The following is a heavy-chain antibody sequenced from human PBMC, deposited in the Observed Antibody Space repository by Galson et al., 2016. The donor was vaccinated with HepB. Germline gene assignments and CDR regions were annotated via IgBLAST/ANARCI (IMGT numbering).Heavy chain of an antibody. Sequence: SLRLSCAASGSTFSSYGMNWVRQAPGKGLEWVSAISVSGGNTYYADSVKGRFTISRDDSKYTLYLQVNSLRVEDTAVYYCAKEGEIVGALGYDYWGQGTLLTVSS. CDR1: GSTFSSYG. J-gene: IGHJ4*02. D-gene: IGHD1-26*01. CDR2: ISVSGGNT. V-gene: IGHV3-23*01. CDR3: AKEGEIVGALGYDY.